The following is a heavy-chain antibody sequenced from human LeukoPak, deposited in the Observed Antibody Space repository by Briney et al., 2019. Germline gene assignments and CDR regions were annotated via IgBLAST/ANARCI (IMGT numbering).Heavy chain of an antibody. Sequence: PGGSLRLSCAASGFPFSSYWMHWVRQAPGKGLVWLSRINSDGSDSIYADSVEGRFTTSRDNTKNTLYLQTNSLRAEDTAVYYCTGSRSQAYWGQGTLVTASS. CDR1: GFPFSSYW. CDR2: INSDGSDS. V-gene: IGHV3-74*01. J-gene: IGHJ4*02. CDR3: TGSRSQAY. D-gene: IGHD3-16*02.